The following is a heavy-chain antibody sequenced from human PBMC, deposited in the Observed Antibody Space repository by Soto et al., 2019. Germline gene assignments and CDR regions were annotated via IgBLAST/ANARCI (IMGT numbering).Heavy chain of an antibody. V-gene: IGHV3-30*18. J-gene: IGHJ6*02. D-gene: IGHD5-12*01. CDR1: GFTFSDYG. CDR2: ISYEGSKT. CDR3: AKDHWAAYSGYAIRNDLDV. Sequence: QVQLVESGGGVVQPGRSLRLSCAASGFTFSDYGIHWVRQAPGKGLEWVAVISYEGSKTYYADSVKGRFTISRDNSKNTLYLQMASQRAEDTAVYYCAKDHWAAYSGYAIRNDLDVWGQGTTVTVSS.